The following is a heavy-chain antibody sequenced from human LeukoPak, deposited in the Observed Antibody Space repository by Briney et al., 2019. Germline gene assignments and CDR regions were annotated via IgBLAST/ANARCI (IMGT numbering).Heavy chain of an antibody. Sequence: KPSETLSLTCTVSGGSTSSYYWSWIRQPPGKGLEWIGYIYYSGSTNYNPSLKSRVTISVDTSKNQFSLKLSSVTAADTAVYYCARHFAFSYYYMDVWGKGTTVTVSS. V-gene: IGHV4-59*08. CDR1: GGSTSSYY. CDR2: IYYSGST. J-gene: IGHJ6*03. CDR3: ARHFAFSYYYMDV.